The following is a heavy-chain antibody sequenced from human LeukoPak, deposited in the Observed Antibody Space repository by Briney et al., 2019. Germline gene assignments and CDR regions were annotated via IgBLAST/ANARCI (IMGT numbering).Heavy chain of an antibody. CDR1: GGSISSYY. J-gene: IGHJ5*02. V-gene: IGHV4-4*07. D-gene: IGHD1-26*01. CDR3: ARDREPHSGSYFDP. Sequence: SETLSLTCTVSGGSISSYYWSWIRQPAGKGLECIGRIYTSGSTNYNPSLKSRVTMSVDTSKNQFSLKLSSVTDADTAVYYCARDREPHSGSYFDPWGQGTLVTVSS. CDR2: IYTSGST.